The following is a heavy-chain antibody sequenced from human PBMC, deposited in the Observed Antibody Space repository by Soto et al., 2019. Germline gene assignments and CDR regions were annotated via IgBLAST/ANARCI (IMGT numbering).Heavy chain of an antibody. CDR3: ARDLRGGADGMDG. J-gene: IGHJ6*02. CDR1: GGSINSGDYS. V-gene: IGHV4-31*03. Sequence: QVQLQESGPGLVKPSQTLSLTCTVSGGSINSGDYSWSWIRQHPGKGLEWIGYIFYSGSTYYSPSLTSRVTISVVPSKNQSARKLGAGNAAHTAGYYCARDLRGGADGMDGWGQGTRVTVSS. CDR2: IFYSGST. D-gene: IGHD3-10*01.